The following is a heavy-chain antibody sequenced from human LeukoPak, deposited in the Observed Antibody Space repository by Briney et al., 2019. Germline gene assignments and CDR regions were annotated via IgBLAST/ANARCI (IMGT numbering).Heavy chain of an antibody. J-gene: IGHJ3*02. CDR1: GFTFSNYW. V-gene: IGHV3-7*01. D-gene: IGHD3-10*01. CDR3: ATNWLVRGVITRDAFDI. Sequence: GGSLRLSCAASGFTFSNYWMSWVRQALGKGPEWVANIKQDGSEKYYVDSVEGRFTISRDNAKNSLYLQMNTLRAEDTAVYYCATNWLVRGVITRDAFDIWGQGTMVTVSS. CDR2: IKQDGSEK.